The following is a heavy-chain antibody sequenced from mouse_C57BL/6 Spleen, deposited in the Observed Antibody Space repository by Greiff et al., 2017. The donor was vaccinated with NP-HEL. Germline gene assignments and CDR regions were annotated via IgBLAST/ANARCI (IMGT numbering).Heavy chain of an antibody. V-gene: IGHV1-53*01. CDR2: INPSNGGT. J-gene: IGHJ2*01. CDR1: GYTFTSYW. D-gene: IGHD4-1*01. CDR3: ARGVGDWDYFDY. Sequence: VQLQESGTELVKPGASVKLSCKASGYTFTSYWMHWVKQRPGQGLEWIGNINPSNGGTTYNEKFKSKATLTVDKSSSTAYMQLSSLTSEDSAVYYCARGVGDWDYFDYWGQGTTLTVSS.